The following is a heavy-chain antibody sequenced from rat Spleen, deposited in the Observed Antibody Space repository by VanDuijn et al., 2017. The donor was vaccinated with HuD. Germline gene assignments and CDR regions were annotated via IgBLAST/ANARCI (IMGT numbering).Heavy chain of an antibody. Sequence: EVQLVESGGGLVQPGRSLKLSCAASGFTFSDYYMAWVRQAPKKGLEWVASISYEGRNTYYGDSVKGRFTISRDNEKSSLYLQMDSLRYEDTATYYCTTRTRGTFDYWGQGVMVTVSS. CDR3: TTRTRGTFDY. CDR1: GFTFSDYY. CDR2: ISYEGRNT. J-gene: IGHJ2*01. V-gene: IGHV5-20*01. D-gene: IGHD4-3*01.